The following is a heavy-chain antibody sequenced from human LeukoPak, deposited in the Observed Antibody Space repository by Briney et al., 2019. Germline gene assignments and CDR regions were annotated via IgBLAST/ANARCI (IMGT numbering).Heavy chain of an antibody. CDR3: ARDQSFHPYYFDY. Sequence: PSETLSLTCTVSGGSISSYYWSWILQPAGKGLEWIGRIYTSGSTNYNPSLKSRVTMSVDTSKNQFSLKLSSVTAADTAVYYCARDQSFHPYYFDYWGQGTLVTVSS. CDR1: GGSISSYY. CDR2: IYTSGST. J-gene: IGHJ4*02. V-gene: IGHV4-4*07.